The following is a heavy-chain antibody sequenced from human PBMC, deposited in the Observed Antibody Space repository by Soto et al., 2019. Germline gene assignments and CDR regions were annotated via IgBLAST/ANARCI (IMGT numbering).Heavy chain of an antibody. V-gene: IGHV1-18*01. J-gene: IGHJ4*02. Sequence: GASVKVSCKSSGYTFSNFGISWVRQAPGQGLEWMGWISAYNGNIKVAQKVQGRVTVTTDTSTSTAYMELRSLRSDDTAVYYCARGGGYDPYYFDYWGQGTLVTVSS. CDR1: GYTFSNFG. CDR3: ARGGGYDPYYFDY. CDR2: ISAYNGNI. D-gene: IGHD5-12*01.